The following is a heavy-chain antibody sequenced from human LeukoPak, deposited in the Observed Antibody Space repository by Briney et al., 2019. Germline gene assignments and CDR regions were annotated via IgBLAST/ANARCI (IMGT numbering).Heavy chain of an antibody. Sequence: GGSLRLSCAASGFTFSSYGMHWVRQAPGKGLEWVGVIWYDGSNNYYADAVKVRFTISRDNSKNTLYLQMNSRRAEDTAVYYCARIYYDSSGYYSPLGYWGQGTLVTVSS. CDR1: GFTFSSYG. CDR2: IWYDGSNN. D-gene: IGHD3-22*01. CDR3: ARIYYDSSGYYSPLGY. V-gene: IGHV3-33*01. J-gene: IGHJ4*02.